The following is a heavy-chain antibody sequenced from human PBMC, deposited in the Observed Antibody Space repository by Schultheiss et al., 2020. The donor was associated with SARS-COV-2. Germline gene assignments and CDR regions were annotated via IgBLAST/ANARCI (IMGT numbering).Heavy chain of an antibody. J-gene: IGHJ4*02. CDR1: GYSISSDYY. Sequence: SETLSLTCAVSGYSISSDYYWGWIRQPPGKGLEWIGSIYHSGNTYYNPSLKSRVTISVDTSKNQFSLKLSSVTAADTAVYYCARGIPPRTPPGYWGQGTLVTVSS. V-gene: IGHV4-38-2*01. D-gene: IGHD2-15*01. CDR3: ARGIPPRTPPGY. CDR2: IYHSGNT.